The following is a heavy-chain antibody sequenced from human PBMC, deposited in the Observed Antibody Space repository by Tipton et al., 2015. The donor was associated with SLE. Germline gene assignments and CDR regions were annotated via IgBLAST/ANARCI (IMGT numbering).Heavy chain of an antibody. Sequence: SLRLSCAASGFTFSSYAMHWVRQAPGKGLEWVAVISYDGSNKYYADSVKGRFTISRDNSKNTLYLQMNSLRAEDTAVYYCARGPPIMAGYFDYWGQGTLVTVSS. J-gene: IGHJ4*02. CDR3: ARGPPIMAGYFDY. V-gene: IGHV3-30-3*01. CDR2: ISYDGSNK. D-gene: IGHD3-10*01. CDR1: GFTFSSYA.